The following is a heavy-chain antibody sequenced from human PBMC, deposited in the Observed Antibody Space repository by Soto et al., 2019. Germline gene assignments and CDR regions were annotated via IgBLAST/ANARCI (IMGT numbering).Heavy chain of an antibody. Sequence: QVQLQESGPGLVKPSQTLSLTCTVSGGSISSGGYYWSWIRQHPGKGLEWIGYIYYSGSTYYNPSLESRVTISVDTSKNQFSLKLSSVPAAATAVYYCARIPLFASYYCYMDVWGKGTTVTVSS. CDR3: ARIPLFASYYCYMDV. CDR1: GGSISSGGYY. J-gene: IGHJ6*03. D-gene: IGHD3-3*01. V-gene: IGHV4-31*03. CDR2: IYYSGST.